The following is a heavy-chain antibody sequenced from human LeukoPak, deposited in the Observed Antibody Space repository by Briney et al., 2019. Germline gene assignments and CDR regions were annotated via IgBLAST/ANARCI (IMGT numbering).Heavy chain of an antibody. J-gene: IGHJ5*02. D-gene: IGHD5-12*01. CDR1: GGSISSYY. CDR3: ARGVVATISGGWFDP. Sequence: SETLPLTCTVSGGSISSYYWSWIRQPPGEGLEWIGYIYYSGSTNYNPSLKSRVTISVDTSKNQFSLKLSSVTAADTAVYYCARGVVATISGGWFDPWGQGTLVTVSS. V-gene: IGHV4-59*12. CDR2: IYYSGST.